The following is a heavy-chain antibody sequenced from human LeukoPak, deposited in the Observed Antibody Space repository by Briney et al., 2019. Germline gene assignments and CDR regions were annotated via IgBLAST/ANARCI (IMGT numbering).Heavy chain of an antibody. CDR1: GFTFSNYA. CDR2: IRGSGGST. Sequence: GGSLRLSCAASGFTFSNYAMSWVRQAPGKGLEWVSAIRGSGGSTYYADSVKGRFTISRDNSKNTLYLQMSSLRAEDTAVYYCAKDFGYCGSSSCSDYFDYWGQGTLVTVSS. CDR3: AKDFGYCGSSSCSDYFDY. J-gene: IGHJ4*02. D-gene: IGHD2-15*01. V-gene: IGHV3-23*01.